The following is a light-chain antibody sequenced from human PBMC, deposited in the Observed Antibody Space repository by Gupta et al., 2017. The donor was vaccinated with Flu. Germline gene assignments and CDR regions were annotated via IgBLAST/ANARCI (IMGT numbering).Light chain of an antibody. CDR1: QGISSF. CDR2: AAS. V-gene: IGKV1-9*01. CDR3: QQLNSYPRT. Sequence: GDRVTITCRASQGISSFLAWYQQKPGKAPKLLSYAASTLQSGVPSRFSGSGSGTEFTLTISSLQPEDFATYYCQQLNSYPRTFGQGTKLEIK. J-gene: IGKJ2*01.